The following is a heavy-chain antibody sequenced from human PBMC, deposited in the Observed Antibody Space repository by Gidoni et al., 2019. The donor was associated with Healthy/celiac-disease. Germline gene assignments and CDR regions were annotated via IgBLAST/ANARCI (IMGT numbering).Heavy chain of an antibody. Sequence: QVPLVQSGAEVKKPGASVKVSCRASGYTFTSYYMHWVRQAPGQGLEWMGIINPSGGSTSYAQKFQGRVTMTRDTSTSTVYMELSSLRSEDTAVYYCARELVAGKVSYYYGMDVWGQGTTVTVSS. J-gene: IGHJ6*02. V-gene: IGHV1-46*01. CDR3: ARELVAGKVSYYYGMDV. CDR1: GYTFTSYY. D-gene: IGHD6-19*01. CDR2: INPSGGST.